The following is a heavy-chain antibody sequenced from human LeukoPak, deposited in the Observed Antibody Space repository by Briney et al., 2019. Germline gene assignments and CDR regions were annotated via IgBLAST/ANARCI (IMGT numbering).Heavy chain of an antibody. CDR2: ITGSGDST. V-gene: IGHV3-23*01. Sequence: GGSLRLSCVASGFTFSTYGMCWVRQAPGKGLEWVSAITGSGDSTYYADSIKGRFTISRDNSKNTLYLQMNSLRAEDTAVYYCARGARRYYDSSGPFDYWGQGTLVTVSS. CDR1: GFTFSTYG. CDR3: ARGARRYYDSSGPFDY. D-gene: IGHD3-22*01. J-gene: IGHJ4*02.